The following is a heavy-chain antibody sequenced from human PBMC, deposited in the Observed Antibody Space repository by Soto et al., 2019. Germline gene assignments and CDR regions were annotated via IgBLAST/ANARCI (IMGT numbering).Heavy chain of an antibody. V-gene: IGHV3-21*01. CDR2: ISSTSIYI. J-gene: IGHJ4*02. CDR1: GFTFSENS. D-gene: IGHD1-26*01. Sequence: EVQLVESGGGLVKPGGSLRLSCAASGFTFSENSMKWVRQAPGKGLEWVASISSTSIYIFYADAVKGRFTISRDNAKNSLYLQINSLRAEDTAVYYCARQRGGREGHYWGQGTLVTVSS. CDR3: ARQRGGREGHY.